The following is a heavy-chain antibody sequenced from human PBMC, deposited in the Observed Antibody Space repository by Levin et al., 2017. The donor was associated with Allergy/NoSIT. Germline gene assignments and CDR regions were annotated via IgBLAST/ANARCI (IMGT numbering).Heavy chain of an antibody. V-gene: IGHV3-74*01. CDR2: INGDGSTT. CDR3: ARARYCTSGDCYSDS. CDR1: GFTFSSYW. J-gene: IGHJ4*02. D-gene: IGHD2-8*01. Sequence: QAGGSLRLSCVASGFTFSSYWMHWVRQTPGKGLVCVSRINGDGSTTTYADSVKGRFTISRDNAKNTLYLQMNSLRAEDTAVYYCARARYCTSGDCYSDSWGQGTLVTVSS.